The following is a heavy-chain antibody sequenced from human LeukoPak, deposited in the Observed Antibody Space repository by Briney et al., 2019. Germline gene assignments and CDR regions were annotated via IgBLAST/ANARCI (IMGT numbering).Heavy chain of an antibody. J-gene: IGHJ4*02. Sequence: SQTLSLTCTVSGGSLGSGDYYWSWIRQPPGKGLEWIGYIYYSGSTYYNPSLKSRVTISVDTSKNQFSLKLSSVTAADTAVYYCARDSGLDSFDYWGQGTLVTVSS. CDR2: IYYSGST. CDR1: GGSLGSGDYY. V-gene: IGHV4-30-4*08. CDR3: ARDSGLDSFDY. D-gene: IGHD3-22*01.